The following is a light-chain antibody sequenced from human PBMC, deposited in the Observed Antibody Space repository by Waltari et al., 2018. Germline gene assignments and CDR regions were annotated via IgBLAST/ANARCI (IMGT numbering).Light chain of an antibody. CDR3: CSYAGSGSWV. CDR1: SRDVGPYNL. Sequence: QSALTQPASVSGSPGQSISISCIGTSRDVGPYNLVSWYQHHPGKAPKLIVFDASNRPSGVSNRFSGSKAANTASLIISGLQADDEADYYCCSYAGSGSWVFGGGTKVTVI. CDR2: DAS. V-gene: IGLV2-23*01. J-gene: IGLJ3*02.